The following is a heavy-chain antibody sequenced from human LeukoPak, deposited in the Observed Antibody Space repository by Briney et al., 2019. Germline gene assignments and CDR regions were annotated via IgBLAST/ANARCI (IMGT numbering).Heavy chain of an antibody. V-gene: IGHV1-69*05. CDR3: AGRLRDGIFGVVTKFDP. D-gene: IGHD3-3*01. CDR2: IIPIFGTA. J-gene: IGHJ5*02. CDR1: GGTFSSYA. Sequence: ASVKVSCKASGGTFSSYAISWVRQAPGQGLEWMGGIIPIFGTANYAQKFQGRVTITTDESTSTAYMELSSLRSEDTAVYYCAGRLRDGIFGVVTKFDPWGQGTMVTVCS.